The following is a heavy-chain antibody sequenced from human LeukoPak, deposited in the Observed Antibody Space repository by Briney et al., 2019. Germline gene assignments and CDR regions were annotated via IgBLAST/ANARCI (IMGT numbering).Heavy chain of an antibody. D-gene: IGHD5-24*01. J-gene: IGHJ3*02. Sequence: ASVKVSCKASGYTFTSYDINWMRQATGQGLEWMGWMNPNSGNTGYAQKFQGRVTMTRNTSISTAYMELSSLRSEDTAVYYCARDEMATIGYAFDIWGQGTMVTVSS. CDR3: ARDEMATIGYAFDI. CDR2: MNPNSGNT. CDR1: GYTFTSYD. V-gene: IGHV1-8*01.